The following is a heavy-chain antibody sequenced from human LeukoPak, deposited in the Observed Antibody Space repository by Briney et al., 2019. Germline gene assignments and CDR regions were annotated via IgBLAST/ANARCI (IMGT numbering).Heavy chain of an antibody. J-gene: IGHJ4*02. Sequence: PSETLSLTCTVSGGSISGYYWSWIRQSAGKGLEWIGRIYTSGGTDYNPSLKSRVTMSVDTSKNQLSLKLSSVTAADTAIYYCARHATNIYGPFDYWGQGTLVTVSS. V-gene: IGHV4-4*07. D-gene: IGHD3-10*01. CDR3: ARHATNIYGPFDY. CDR1: GGSISGYY. CDR2: IYTSGGT.